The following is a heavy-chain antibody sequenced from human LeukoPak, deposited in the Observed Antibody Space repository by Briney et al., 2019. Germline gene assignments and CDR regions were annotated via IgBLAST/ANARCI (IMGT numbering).Heavy chain of an antibody. Sequence: GGSLRLSCAVSGFSVSNNYMNWVRQAPGKGLEWVSLIYSRGGTSYADSVKGRFTISRDSSKNTLFLQMNSLRVEDTAVYYCARDPPGVAASGTYYWGQGTLVTVSS. CDR2: IYSRGGT. D-gene: IGHD6-13*01. CDR3: ARDPPGVAASGTYY. J-gene: IGHJ4*02. CDR1: GFSVSNNY. V-gene: IGHV3-53*01.